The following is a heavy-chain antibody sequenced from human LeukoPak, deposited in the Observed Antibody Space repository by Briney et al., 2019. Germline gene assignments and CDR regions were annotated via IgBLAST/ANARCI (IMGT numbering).Heavy chain of an antibody. Sequence: SETLSLTCTVSGGSISSSSYYWGWIRQPPGKGLEWIGSIYYSGSTYYNPSLKSRVTISVDTSKNQFSLKLSSVTAADTAVYYCARVDSSGWYGAYYYYYMDVWGKGTTVTVSS. CDR1: GGSISSSSYY. J-gene: IGHJ6*03. D-gene: IGHD6-19*01. CDR2: IYYSGST. CDR3: ARVDSSGWYGAYYYYYMDV. V-gene: IGHV4-39*07.